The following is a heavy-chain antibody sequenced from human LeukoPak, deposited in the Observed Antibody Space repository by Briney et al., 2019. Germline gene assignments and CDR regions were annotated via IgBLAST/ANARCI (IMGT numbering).Heavy chain of an antibody. CDR2: IKQDGSDK. CDR1: GFTFTKYW. CDR3: ATERQKYFED. V-gene: IGHV3-7*03. Sequence: GDSLRLSCAASGFTFTKYWMTWVRQAPGKGLEWVGNIKQDGSDKNYMVSVKGRFTISRDNSKNSLSLQMNSLRSEDTALYYCATERQKYFEDWGQGTQVTVSS. J-gene: IGHJ4*02.